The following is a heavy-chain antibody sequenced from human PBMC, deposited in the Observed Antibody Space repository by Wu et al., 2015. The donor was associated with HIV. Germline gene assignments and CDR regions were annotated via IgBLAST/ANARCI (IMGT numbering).Heavy chain of an antibody. V-gene: IGHV1-69*12. Sequence: QVQLVQSGAEVMKPGSSVKVSCKASGGTFRSYAIIWVRQAPGQGLEWVGRIIPISGTRNYAQKFQGRVTITADESTRTAYMEVSSLRSEDTAVYYCARDARGNSGWYVVWGQGTWSPSPQ. J-gene: IGHJ4*02. D-gene: IGHD6-19*01. CDR3: ARDARGNSGWYVV. CDR1: GGTFRSYA. CDR2: IIPISGTR.